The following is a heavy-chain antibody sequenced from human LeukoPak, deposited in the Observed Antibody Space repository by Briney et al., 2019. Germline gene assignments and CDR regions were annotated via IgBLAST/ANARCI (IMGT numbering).Heavy chain of an antibody. CDR1: GLTFKIYW. D-gene: IGHD5-12*01. CDR3: AKDGRIVATSYFDY. CDR2: INQDGTEK. J-gene: IGHJ4*02. V-gene: IGHV3-7*03. Sequence: GGSLRLSCAASGLTFKIYWMSWVRQAPGKGLEWVASINQDGTEKYYVDSVKGRFTISRDNARNSLYLQMNSLRAEDTALYYCAKDGRIVATSYFDYWGQGTLVTVSS.